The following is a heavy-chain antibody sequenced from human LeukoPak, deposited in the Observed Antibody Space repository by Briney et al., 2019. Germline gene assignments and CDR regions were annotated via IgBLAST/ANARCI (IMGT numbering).Heavy chain of an antibody. CDR1: GFNFSDYY. J-gene: IGHJ4*02. V-gene: IGHV3-11*01. Sequence: GSLRLSCAASGFNFSDYYMSWIRQAPGKGLEWVSYISSSGFSTYYAGSVKGRFTISRDNARNSLYLQMNSLAPEDTALYYCARGKRRFDYWGQGTLVSVSS. CDR3: ARGKRRFDY. CDR2: ISSSGFST.